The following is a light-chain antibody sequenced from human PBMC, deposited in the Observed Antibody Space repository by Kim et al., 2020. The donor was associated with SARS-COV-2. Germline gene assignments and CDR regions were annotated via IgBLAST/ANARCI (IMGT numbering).Light chain of an antibody. V-gene: IGLV3-1*01. CDR3: QAWDSSTGWV. CDR2: QDS. J-gene: IGLJ3*02. Sequence: LTQPPSVSVSPGQTASITCSGDKLGDKYACWYQQKPGQSPVLVIYQDSKRPSGIPERFSGSNSGNTATLTISGTQAMDEADYYCQAWDSSTGWVFGGGTQLTVL. CDR1: KLGDKY.